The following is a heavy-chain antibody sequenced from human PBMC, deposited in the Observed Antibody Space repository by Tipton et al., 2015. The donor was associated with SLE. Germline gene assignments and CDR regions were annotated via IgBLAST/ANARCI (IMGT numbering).Heavy chain of an antibody. CDR3: ARGWSEVGAAPSPYGY. CDR1: GGTFSSYA. V-gene: IGHV1-69*05. Sequence: QSGAEVKKPGSSVKVSCKASGGTFSSYAISWARQAPGQGLEWMGGIIPIFGTANYAQKFQGRVTITTDESTSTAYMELSSLISEDTAVYYCARGWSEVGAAPSPYGYWGQGTLVTVSS. D-gene: IGHD1-26*01. CDR2: IIPIFGTA. J-gene: IGHJ4*02.